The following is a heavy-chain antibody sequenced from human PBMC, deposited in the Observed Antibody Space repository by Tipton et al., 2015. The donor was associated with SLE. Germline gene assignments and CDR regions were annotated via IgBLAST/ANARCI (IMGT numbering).Heavy chain of an antibody. CDR2: IDPSDSYT. CDR1: GYSFTSYW. Sequence: QLVQSGAEVKKPGESLRISCKGSGYSFTSYWISWVRQMPGKGLEWMGRIDPSDSYTNYSPSFQGHVTISADKSISTAYLQWSSPKASDTAMYYCTRPINYDSSGYYYYYYGMDVWGPGTTVTVSS. CDR3: TRPINYDSSGYYYYYYGMDV. V-gene: IGHV5-10-1*01. J-gene: IGHJ6*02. D-gene: IGHD3-22*01.